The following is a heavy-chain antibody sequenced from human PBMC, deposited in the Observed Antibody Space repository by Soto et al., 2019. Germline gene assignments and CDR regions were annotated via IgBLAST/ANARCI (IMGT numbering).Heavy chain of an antibody. V-gene: IGHV1-18*01. Sequence: ASVKVSCKGSGYTFTTYPLHWVRQAPGQGLEWMGWISAYNGNTNYAQKLQGRVTMTTDTSTSTAYMELRSLRSDDTAVYYCARSHYYYDSSGSSRAFDIWGQGTMVTVSS. CDR2: ISAYNGNT. J-gene: IGHJ3*02. CDR1: GYTFTTYP. D-gene: IGHD3-22*01. CDR3: ARSHYYYDSSGSSRAFDI.